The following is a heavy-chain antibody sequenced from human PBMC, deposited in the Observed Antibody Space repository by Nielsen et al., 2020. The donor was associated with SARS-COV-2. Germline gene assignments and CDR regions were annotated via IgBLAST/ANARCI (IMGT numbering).Heavy chain of an antibody. J-gene: IGHJ6*03. V-gene: IGHV5-10-1*01. Sequence: VRQMPGKGLEWMGRTDPTDSYTNYNPSFQGHVTISADKSISTAYLQWSSLKASDTAMYYCARGEVATTHYYYYFYMDVWGKGTTVTVSS. CDR3: ARGEVATTHYYYYFYMDV. CDR2: TDPTDSYT. D-gene: IGHD2-15*01.